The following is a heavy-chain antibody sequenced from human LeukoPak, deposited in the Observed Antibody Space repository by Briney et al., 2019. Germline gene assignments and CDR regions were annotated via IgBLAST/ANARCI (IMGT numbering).Heavy chain of an antibody. CDR2: ISANGGTT. J-gene: IGHJ4*02. CDR1: GYSAITYT. CDR3: AKSQEWPYYDSSGYFTFDY. V-gene: IGHV3-23*01. D-gene: IGHD3-22*01. Sequence: GGSLRLSCAASGYSAITYTMSWARQAPGKGLEWVSGISANGGTTYYADSVKGRFTISRDNSKDTLYLQMNSLRAEDTAVYFCAKSQEWPYYDSSGYFTFDYWGQGTLVAVSS.